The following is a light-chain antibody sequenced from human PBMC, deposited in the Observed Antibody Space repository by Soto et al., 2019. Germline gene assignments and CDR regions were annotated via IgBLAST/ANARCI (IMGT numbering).Light chain of an antibody. CDR1: SSDVGGYNY. J-gene: IGLJ2*01. V-gene: IGLV2-14*01. Sequence: QSALTQPASVSGSPGQSITISCTGTSSDVGGYNYVSWYQQHPGKAPKLIIYDVSNRPSGVSNRFSGSKSGNTASLTISGLQAEDEADYYCSSYTSSSTLDVVFGGGTKLT. CDR3: SSYTSSSTLDVV. CDR2: DVS.